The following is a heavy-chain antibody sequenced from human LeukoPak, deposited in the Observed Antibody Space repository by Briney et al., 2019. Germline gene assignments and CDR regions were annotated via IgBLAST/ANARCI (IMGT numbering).Heavy chain of an antibody. J-gene: IGHJ6*03. CDR2: IYYSGST. CDR3: ARQAGDYVIPYYYYYYMDV. Sequence: SETLSLTCTVSGGSISSSSYYWGWIRQPPGKGLEWIGSIYYSGSTYYNPSLKSRVTISVDTSKNQFSLKLSSVTAADTAVYYCARQAGDYVIPYYYYYYMDVWGKGTTVTVSS. CDR1: GGSISSSSYY. D-gene: IGHD4-17*01. V-gene: IGHV4-39*01.